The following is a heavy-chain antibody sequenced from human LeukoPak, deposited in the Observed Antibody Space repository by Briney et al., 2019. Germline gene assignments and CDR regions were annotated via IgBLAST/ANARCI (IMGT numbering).Heavy chain of an antibody. CDR3: ARVAYCGGDCEFDY. CDR2: IYHSGST. J-gene: IGHJ4*02. Sequence: SETLSLTCTVSGYSISSGYYWGWIRQPPGKGLEWIGSIYHSGSTYYNPSLKSRVTISVGTSKNQFSLKLSSVTAADTAVYYCARVAYCGGDCEFDYWGQGTLVTVSS. D-gene: IGHD2-21*01. V-gene: IGHV4-38-2*02. CDR1: GYSISSGYY.